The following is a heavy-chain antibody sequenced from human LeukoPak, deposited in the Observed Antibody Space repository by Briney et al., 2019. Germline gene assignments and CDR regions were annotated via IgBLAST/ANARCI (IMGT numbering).Heavy chain of an antibody. CDR1: GGSISSGGYS. CDR2: IYHSGST. V-gene: IGHV4-30-2*01. CDR3: ARAIDYYDSIYFDY. D-gene: IGHD3-22*01. J-gene: IGHJ4*02. Sequence: SETLSLTCAVSGGSISSGGYSLSWIREPPGKGLEWIGYIYHSGSTYYNPSLKSRVTISVDRSKNQFSLKLSSVTAADAAVYYCARAIDYYDSIYFDYWGQGTLVTVSP.